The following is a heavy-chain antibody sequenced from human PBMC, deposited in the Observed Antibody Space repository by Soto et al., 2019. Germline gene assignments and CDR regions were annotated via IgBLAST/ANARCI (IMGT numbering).Heavy chain of an antibody. CDR2: ISHGGNT. Sequence: QLQLQESGSRLVRPSQTLPLTCAVSGGSINNGGYSWSWLRQPPGKGLEWIGYISHGGNTYYNPSLRSRVIMSIDKSKNHVSLGLKSVTAADTATYYCARTSYDILTGRLDAFDIWGQGTMVTVSS. CDR3: ARTSYDILTGRLDAFDI. J-gene: IGHJ3*02. CDR1: GGSINNGGYS. V-gene: IGHV4-30-2*01. D-gene: IGHD3-9*01.